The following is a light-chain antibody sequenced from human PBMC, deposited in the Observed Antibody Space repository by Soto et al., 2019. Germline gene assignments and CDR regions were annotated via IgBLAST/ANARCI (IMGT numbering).Light chain of an antibody. CDR2: GAS. V-gene: IGKV3D-15*01. CDR3: QHADSFPLIT. CDR1: QGVPSR. Sequence: EIVMTQSPATLSASPWEGVTLSCRASQGVPSRIAWYQQKPGQAPRLLIYGASGRATGIPDRFSGSGSGTDFTLTISSLQPEDFATYYCQHADSFPLITFGQGTRLEIK. J-gene: IGKJ5*01.